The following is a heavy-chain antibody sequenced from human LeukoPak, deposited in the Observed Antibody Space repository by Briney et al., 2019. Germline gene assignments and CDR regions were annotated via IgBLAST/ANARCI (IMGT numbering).Heavy chain of an antibody. V-gene: IGHV4-61*10. Sequence: PSETLSLTCIVSGDSISSGRYYWSWIRQPAGKGLEWIGEINHSGSTNYNPSLKSRVTISVDTSKNQFSLKLSSVTAADTAVYYCAGYCSSTSCYYYGSGSYLFDYWGQGTLVTVSS. D-gene: IGHD2-2*01. J-gene: IGHJ4*02. CDR1: GDSISSGRYY. CDR2: INHSGST. CDR3: AGYCSSTSCYYYGSGSYLFDY.